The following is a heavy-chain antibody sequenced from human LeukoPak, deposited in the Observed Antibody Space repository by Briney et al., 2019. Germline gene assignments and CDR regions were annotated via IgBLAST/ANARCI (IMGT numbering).Heavy chain of an antibody. CDR2: VFYSGSN. J-gene: IGHJ4*02. D-gene: IGHD3-22*01. CDR1: GGSIIGHW. Sequence: SETLSLTCSVSGGSIIGHWWSWIRQPPGKGLEWIGDVFYSGSNNYNPSLKSRVTISVDTSKNQFSLKLSSVTAADTAVYYCASLQGTYDSSGYYYENWGQGTLVTVSS. V-gene: IGHV4-59*08. CDR3: ASLQGTYDSSGYYYEN.